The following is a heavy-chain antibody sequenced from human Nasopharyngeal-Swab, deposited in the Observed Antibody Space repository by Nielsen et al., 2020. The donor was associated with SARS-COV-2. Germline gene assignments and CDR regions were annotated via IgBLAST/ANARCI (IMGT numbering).Heavy chain of an antibody. CDR3: ARDGYNWGFDY. CDR1: GYTFTSYA. D-gene: IGHD5-24*01. J-gene: IGHJ4*02. V-gene: IGHV1-3*01. Sequence: ASVKVSCKASGYTFTSYAMHWVRQAPGQRLEWMGWINAGNGKTKSSQKFQGRVTITRDTSASTAYMELGSLRSEDTAVYYCARDGYNWGFDYWGQGTLVSVSS. CDR2: INAGNGKT.